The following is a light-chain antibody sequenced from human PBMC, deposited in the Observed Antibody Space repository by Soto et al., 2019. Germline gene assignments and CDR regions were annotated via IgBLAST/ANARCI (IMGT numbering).Light chain of an antibody. CDR1: SSDVGSYNR. Sequence: QSALTQPPSVSGSPGQSVTISCTGTSSDVGSYNRVSWYQQPPGTAPKLMIYDVSNRPSGVPDRFSGSKSGNTASLTISXXXXXXEADYYCSSYTSSNTYVFGTGTKLTVL. J-gene: IGLJ1*01. CDR2: DVS. V-gene: IGLV2-18*02. CDR3: SSYTSSNTYV.